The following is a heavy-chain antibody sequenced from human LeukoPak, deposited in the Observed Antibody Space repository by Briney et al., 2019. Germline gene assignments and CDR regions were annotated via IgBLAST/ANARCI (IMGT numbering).Heavy chain of an antibody. CDR2: IYYTGST. J-gene: IGHJ4*02. D-gene: IGHD3-10*01. Sequence: SETLSLTCTVSGGSISNYFWSWVRQPPGKGLEWIGYIYYTGSTNYNPSLKSRVTILVDTSKNQFSLNLSSVTAADTAVYYCARYYYGSGSYQRYFDYWGQGTLVTVSS. CDR3: ARYYYGSGSYQRYFDY. CDR1: GGSISNYF. V-gene: IGHV4-59*08.